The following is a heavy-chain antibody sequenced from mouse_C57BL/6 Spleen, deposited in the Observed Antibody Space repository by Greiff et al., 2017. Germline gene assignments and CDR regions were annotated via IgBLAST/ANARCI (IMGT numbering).Heavy chain of an antibody. CDR1: GFTFSDYY. J-gene: IGHJ2*01. Sequence: EVQLVESEGGLVQPGSSMKLSCTASGFTFSDYYMAWVRQVPEKGLEWVANINYDGSSTYYLDSLKSRFIISRDNAKNILYLQMSSLKSEDTATYYCARWLLGYFDYWGQGTTLTVSS. CDR2: INYDGSST. CDR3: ARWLLGYFDY. D-gene: IGHD2-3*01. V-gene: IGHV5-16*01.